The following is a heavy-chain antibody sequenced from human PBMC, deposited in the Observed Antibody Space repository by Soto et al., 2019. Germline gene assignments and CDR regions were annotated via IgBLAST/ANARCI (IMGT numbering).Heavy chain of an antibody. CDR2: IYHSGSF. V-gene: IGHV4-30-2*01. CDR1: RESVWSGTYS. CDR3: ARASGYCSGATCFPVDY. J-gene: IGHJ4*02. D-gene: IGHD2-15*01. Sequence: SDTLSLTRAVCRESVWSGTYSGNWIRQPPGKGLEWIGYIYHSGSFYYNPSLKSRVTISADRSNNQFSLNLSSVTAADTAVYYCARASGYCSGATCFPVDYWGRGTLVTVSP.